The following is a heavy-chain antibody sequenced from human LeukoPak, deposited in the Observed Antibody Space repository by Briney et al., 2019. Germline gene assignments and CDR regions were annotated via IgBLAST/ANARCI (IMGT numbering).Heavy chain of an antibody. CDR2: ISSSSSYI. D-gene: IGHD2-2*01. Sequence: NSGGSLRLSCAASGFIFDNYEMNWVRQAPGKGLEWVSSISSSSSYIYYADSVKGRFTISRDNAKNSLYLQMNSLRAEDTAVYFCAREDASSLDYWGQGTLVTVSS. CDR3: AREDASSLDY. J-gene: IGHJ4*02. CDR1: GFIFDNYE. V-gene: IGHV3-21*01.